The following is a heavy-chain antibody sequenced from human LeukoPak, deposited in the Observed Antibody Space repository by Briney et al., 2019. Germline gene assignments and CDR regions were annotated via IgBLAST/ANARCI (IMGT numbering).Heavy chain of an antibody. CDR2: LNEDGGYT. V-gene: IGHV3-23*01. J-gene: IGHJ4*02. D-gene: IGHD4-23*01. Sequence: GGSLRLSCAASGFTFNIYAMSWVRQAPGKGLAWVSGLNEDGGYTYYADSVEGRFTISRDNAKNSLYLQMNSLRAEDTAVYYCARGDYGGDYFDYWGQGTLVTVSS. CDR3: ARGDYGGDYFDY. CDR1: GFTFNIYA.